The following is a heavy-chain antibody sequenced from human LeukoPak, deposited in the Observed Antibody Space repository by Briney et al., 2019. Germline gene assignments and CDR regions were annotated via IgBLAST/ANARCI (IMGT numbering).Heavy chain of an antibody. J-gene: IGHJ1*01. CDR1: GFTFSSYW. V-gene: IGHV3-74*01. CDR3: GSAAAPPGYFQN. Sequence: GWSLILSCAASGFTFSSYWMHWVRQVPGKGLVWVSHMNTDGSTTSYADSVKGRFTIYRDNAKNTLYLQMNSLRAEDTAVYYYGSAAAPPGYFQNWGQGTLVTVSS. D-gene: IGHD6-13*01. CDR2: MNTDGSTT.